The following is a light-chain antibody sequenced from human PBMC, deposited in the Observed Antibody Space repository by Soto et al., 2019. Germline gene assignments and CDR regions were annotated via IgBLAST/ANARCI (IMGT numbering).Light chain of an antibody. Sequence: EIVLTQSPATLSLSPGERATVSCRASQSVSSHLAWYQQKRGQAPRLLIYDASSRASGIPARLSGSGSGTDFTLTISSLEPEDFAVYYCQQGGNWPLTFGQGTRLEIK. CDR3: QQGGNWPLT. CDR1: QSVSSH. CDR2: DAS. V-gene: IGKV3-11*01. J-gene: IGKJ5*01.